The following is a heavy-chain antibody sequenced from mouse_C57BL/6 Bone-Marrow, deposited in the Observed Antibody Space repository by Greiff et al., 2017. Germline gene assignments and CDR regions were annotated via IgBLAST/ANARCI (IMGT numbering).Heavy chain of an antibody. CDR3: ANYYGSSYWYFDV. CDR1: GYTLTSYG. CDR2: IYPRSGNT. J-gene: IGHJ1*03. Sequence: VQLQQSGAELARPGASVKLSCKASGYTLTSYGISWVKQRTGQGLEWIGEIYPRSGNTYYNEKFKGKATLTADKSSSTAYMELRSLTSEDSAVYFCANYYGSSYWYFDVWGTGTTVTVSS. V-gene: IGHV1-81*01. D-gene: IGHD1-1*01.